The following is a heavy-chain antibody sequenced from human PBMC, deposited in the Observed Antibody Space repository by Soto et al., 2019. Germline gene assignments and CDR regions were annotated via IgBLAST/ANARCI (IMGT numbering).Heavy chain of an antibody. CDR2: ISSSSSYI. D-gene: IGHD3-22*01. J-gene: IGHJ4*02. CDR3: ARDGPDSSGYYRLLDC. V-gene: IGHV3-21*01. CDR1: GFTFSSYS. Sequence: EVQLVESGGGLVKPGGSLRLSCAASGFTFSSYSMNWVRQAPGKGLEWVSSISSSSSYIYYADSVKGRFTISRDNAKNSLYLQMNSLRAEDTAVYYCARDGPDSSGYYRLLDCWGQGTLVTVSS.